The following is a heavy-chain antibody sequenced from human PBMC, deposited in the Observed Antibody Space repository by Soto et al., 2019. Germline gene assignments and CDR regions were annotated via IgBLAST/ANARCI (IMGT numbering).Heavy chain of an antibody. Sequence: GASVKVSCKASGDTFTSYGISWVRQAPGQGLEWMGWISAYNGNTNYAQKLQGRVTMTTDTSTSTAYMELRSLRSDDTAVYYCARDSSSSLIGPLDYWGQGTLVTVSS. CDR3: ARDSSSSLIGPLDY. CDR2: ISAYNGNT. V-gene: IGHV1-18*01. CDR1: GDTFTSYG. D-gene: IGHD6-6*01. J-gene: IGHJ4*02.